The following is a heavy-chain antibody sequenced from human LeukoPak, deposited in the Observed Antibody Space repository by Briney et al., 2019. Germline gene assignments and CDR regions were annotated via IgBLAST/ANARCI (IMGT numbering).Heavy chain of an antibody. CDR2: IKQDGSEK. V-gene: IGHV3-7*01. Sequence: GGSLRLSCAASGFTFSSNWMSWVRQAPGKGLEWVANIKQDGSEKYYVDSVKGRFTISRDNAKNSLYLQMNSLRAEDTAVYYCARDRWEYSSSSSFDYWGQGTLVTVSS. CDR3: ARDRWEYSSSSSFDY. CDR1: GFTFSSNW. D-gene: IGHD6-6*01. J-gene: IGHJ4*02.